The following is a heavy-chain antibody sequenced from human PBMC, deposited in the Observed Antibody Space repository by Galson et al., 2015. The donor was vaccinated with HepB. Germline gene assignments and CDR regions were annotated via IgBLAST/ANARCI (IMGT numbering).Heavy chain of an antibody. CDR2: IYTSGST. V-gene: IGHV4-61*02. CDR3: ARGVVAARRYWYFDL. Sequence: TLSLTCTVSGGSISSGSYYWSWIRQPAGKGLEWIGRIYTSGSTNYNPSLKSRVTMSVDTSKNQFSLKLSSVTAADTAVYYCARGVVAARRYWYFDLWGRGTLVTVSS. D-gene: IGHD6-6*01. J-gene: IGHJ2*01. CDR1: GGSISSGSYY.